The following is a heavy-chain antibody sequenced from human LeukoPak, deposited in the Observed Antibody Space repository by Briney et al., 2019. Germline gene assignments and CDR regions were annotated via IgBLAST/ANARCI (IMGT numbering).Heavy chain of an antibody. Sequence: PGGSLRLSCAASGFTFSSYDMSWVRQAPGKGLEWVSAISGSGGSTYYADSVKGRFTISRDNSKNTLYLQMNSLRAEDTAVYYCAKGVKQQQSFIDYWGQGTLVTVSS. D-gene: IGHD6-13*01. V-gene: IGHV3-23*01. CDR2: ISGSGGST. J-gene: IGHJ4*02. CDR3: AKGVKQQQSFIDY. CDR1: GFTFSSYD.